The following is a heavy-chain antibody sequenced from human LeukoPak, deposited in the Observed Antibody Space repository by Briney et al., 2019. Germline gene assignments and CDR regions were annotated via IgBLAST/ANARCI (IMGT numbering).Heavy chain of an antibody. V-gene: IGHV4-59*11. J-gene: IGHJ4*02. CDR3: ARVEQGYYDSSGYAHNYFDY. CDR1: GGSISSHY. D-gene: IGHD3-22*01. Sequence: SETLSLTCTVSGGSISSHYWSWIRQPPGKGLEWIGYIYYSGSTYYNPSLKSRVTISVDTSKNQFSLKLSSVTAADTAVYYCARVEQGYYDSSGYAHNYFDYWGQGTLVTVSS. CDR2: IYYSGST.